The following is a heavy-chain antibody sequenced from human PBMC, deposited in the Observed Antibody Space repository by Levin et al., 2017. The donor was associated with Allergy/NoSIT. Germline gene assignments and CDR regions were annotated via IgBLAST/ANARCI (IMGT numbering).Heavy chain of an antibody. CDR1: GESFSDYY. CDR3: AREPKGSYRWKQPLDY. CDR2: INHSGST. J-gene: IGHJ4*02. V-gene: IGHV4-34*01. D-gene: IGHD3-16*02. Sequence: SETLSLTCAVYGESFSDYYWTWIRQPPGKGLEWIGEINHSGSTNYNPSLKSRVTISVDTSKNQFSLRLSSLTAADTAVYYCAREPKGSYRWKQPLDYWGQGTLVTVSS.